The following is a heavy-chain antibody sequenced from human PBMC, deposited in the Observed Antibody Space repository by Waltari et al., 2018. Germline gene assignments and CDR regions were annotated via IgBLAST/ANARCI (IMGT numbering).Heavy chain of an antibody. CDR3: ARDPCSGGSCPLS. D-gene: IGHD2-15*01. CDR2: ISSSSGYI. V-gene: IGHV3-21*01. J-gene: IGHJ5*02. Sequence: EVQLVESGGGLVKPGGSVDLPGAAAGFTFRGKRLNWGGRAPGKGLEWVSSISSSSGYIYYADSVKGRFTISRDNAKNSLYLQMNSLRAEDTAVYYCARDPCSGGSCPLSWGQGTLVTVSS. CDR1: GFTFRGKR.